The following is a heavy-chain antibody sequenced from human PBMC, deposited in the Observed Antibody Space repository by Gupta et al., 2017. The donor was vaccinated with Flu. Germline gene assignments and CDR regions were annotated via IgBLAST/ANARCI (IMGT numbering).Heavy chain of an antibody. CDR1: GYSFSTFT. CDR2: MDGPVTNT. CDR3: AKRGSWGFFDY. V-gene: IGHV3-23*01. J-gene: IGHJ4*02. Sequence: EVQLLESGGGLVEPGGSLRLSCAAAGYSFSTFTMIWVSQAPGRGLEWSSNMDGPVTNTHFADSVSGRFTISRDNSKTTLYLQMNRLAAEDTAVYYCAKRGSWGFFDYWGQGTLFIVSS. D-gene: IGHD3-16*01.